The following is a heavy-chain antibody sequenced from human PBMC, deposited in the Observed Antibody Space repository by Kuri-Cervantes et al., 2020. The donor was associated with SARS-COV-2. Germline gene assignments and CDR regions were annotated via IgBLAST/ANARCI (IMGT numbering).Heavy chain of an antibody. CDR2: IYHSGST. CDR1: GGSISSGGYS. V-gene: IGHV4-30-2*01. CDR3: ARGQYSSSWYSNLDY. J-gene: IGHJ4*02. D-gene: IGHD6-13*01. Sequence: SCAVSGGSISSGGYSWSWIRPPPGKGLEWIGYIYHSGSTYYNPSLKSRVTISVDRSKNQFSLKLSSVTAADTAVYYCARGQYSSSWYSNLDYWGQGTLVTVSS.